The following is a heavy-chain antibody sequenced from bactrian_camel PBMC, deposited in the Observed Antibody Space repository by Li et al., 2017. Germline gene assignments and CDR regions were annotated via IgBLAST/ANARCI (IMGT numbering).Heavy chain of an antibody. V-gene: IGHV3S53*01. J-gene: IGHJ4*01. CDR2: IDSDGST. Sequence: HVQLVESGGGSAQAGGSLTLSCTASFSNSRNSMGWFRQAPGKEREGVAAIDSDGSTSYADSVKGRFTISKDNAKNTLYLQMNSLKPEDSAMYYCAAKGGYCSPRSDDVEYWGQGTQVTVS. D-gene: IGHD1*01. CDR1: FSNSRNS. CDR3: AAKGGYCSPRSDDVEY.